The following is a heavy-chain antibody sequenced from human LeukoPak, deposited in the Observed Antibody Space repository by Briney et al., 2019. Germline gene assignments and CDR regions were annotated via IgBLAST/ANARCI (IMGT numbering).Heavy chain of an antibody. CDR1: GFTFSSYE. J-gene: IGHJ1*01. CDR2: ISSGGSTI. Sequence: GGSLRLSCAASGFTFSSYEMNWVRQAPGKGLEWVSYISSGGSTIYYADSVKGRFTISRDNAKNSLYLQMNSLRAEDAAVYYCARGYSYGYFQNWGQGTLVTVSS. CDR3: ARGYSYGYFQN. V-gene: IGHV3-48*03. D-gene: IGHD5-18*01.